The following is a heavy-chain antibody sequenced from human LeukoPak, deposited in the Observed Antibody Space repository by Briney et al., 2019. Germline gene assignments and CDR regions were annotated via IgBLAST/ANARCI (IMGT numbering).Heavy chain of an antibody. Sequence: SETLSITCADSGYSISIGYYWGWIRQPPGKSLKSIGTIYRSRSTHYNPSLKSRVIISVDTSNNQFSLKLSSVTAADTAVYYCARHGPTVSFDYWGQGTLVTVSS. CDR3: ARHGPTVSFDY. J-gene: IGHJ4*02. V-gene: IGHV4-38-2*01. CDR1: GYSISIGYY. CDR2: IYRSRST. D-gene: IGHD4-11*01.